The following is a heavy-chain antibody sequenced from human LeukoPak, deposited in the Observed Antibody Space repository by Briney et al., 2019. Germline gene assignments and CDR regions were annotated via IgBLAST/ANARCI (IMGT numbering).Heavy chain of an antibody. J-gene: IGHJ4*02. CDR2: IRSKANSYAT. V-gene: IGHV3-73*01. CDR3: TSPRLLWFGELEGLPNDY. CDR1: GFTFSSYG. Sequence: GGSLRLSCAGSGFTFSSYGINWVRQASGKGLEWVGRIRSKANSYATAYAASVKGRFTISRDDSKNTAYLQMNSLKTEDTAVYYCTSPRLLWFGELEGLPNDYWGQGTLVTVSS. D-gene: IGHD3-10*01.